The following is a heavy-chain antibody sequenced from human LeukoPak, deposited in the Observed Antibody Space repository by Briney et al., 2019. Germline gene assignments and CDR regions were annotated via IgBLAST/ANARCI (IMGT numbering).Heavy chain of an antibody. Sequence: GGSLRLSCAASGFTFNNYAMTWVRQAPGKGLEWVSAVSGRGDATYYADSVKGRFTISRADSKNTLYLQMNSLRAEDTAVYHCAKAPPAATNYYYGMDVWGQGTTVTVSS. CDR1: GFTFNNYA. J-gene: IGHJ6*02. CDR2: VSGRGDAT. D-gene: IGHD2-15*01. CDR3: AKAPPAATNYYYGMDV. V-gene: IGHV3-23*01.